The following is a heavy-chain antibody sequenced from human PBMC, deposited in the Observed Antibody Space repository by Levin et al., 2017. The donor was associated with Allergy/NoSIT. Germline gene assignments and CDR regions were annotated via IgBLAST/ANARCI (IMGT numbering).Heavy chain of an antibody. V-gene: IGHV3-15*01. D-gene: IGHD2-2*01. Sequence: ETLSLTCAASGFTFSNAWMSWVRQAPGKGLEWVGRIKSKTDGGTTDYAAPVKGRFTISRDDSKNTLYLQMNSLKTEDTAVYYCTTDPFTIVVVPAASDYWGQGTLVTVSS. CDR1: GFTFSNAW. J-gene: IGHJ4*02. CDR3: TTDPFTIVVVPAASDY. CDR2: IKSKTDGGTT.